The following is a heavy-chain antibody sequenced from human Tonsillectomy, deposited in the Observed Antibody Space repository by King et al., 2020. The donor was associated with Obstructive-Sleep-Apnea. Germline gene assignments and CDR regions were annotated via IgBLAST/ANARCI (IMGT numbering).Heavy chain of an antibody. CDR1: GFTFSNYN. Sequence: VQLVEYGGGPVNPGGSLRLSCVASGFTFSNYNMNWVRQAPGKGLEWVSSISISTGYIYYADSVKGRFTISRDNAKSSLYLQMNSLRAVDTAVYYCARVSGVEGLFSTCYFYGMDVWGHGTTVTVSS. J-gene: IGHJ6*02. CDR2: ISISTGYI. CDR3: ARVSGVEGLFSTCYFYGMDV. D-gene: IGHD3-3*01. V-gene: IGHV3-21*01.